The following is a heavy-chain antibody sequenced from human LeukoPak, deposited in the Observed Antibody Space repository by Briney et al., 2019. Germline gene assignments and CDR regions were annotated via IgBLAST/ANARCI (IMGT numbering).Heavy chain of an antibody. Sequence: GGSLRLSCVASGFTSGHIFTDYWMTWVRQVPGKGLEWVANINQDGSQTYYLDSVKARFTISRDNVKESVSLQMNSLRAEDTAIYYCSAILYHWGQGTLVTVSS. CDR1: GFTSGHIFTDYW. D-gene: IGHD2-2*01. CDR3: SAILYH. CDR2: INQDGSQT. V-gene: IGHV3-7*01. J-gene: IGHJ4*02.